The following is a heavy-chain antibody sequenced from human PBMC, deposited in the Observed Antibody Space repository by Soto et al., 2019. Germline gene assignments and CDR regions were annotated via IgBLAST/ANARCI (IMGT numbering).Heavy chain of an antibody. D-gene: IGHD1-26*01. CDR1: GGSFSCYF. CDR2: INHSGIT. J-gene: IGHJ4*02. V-gene: IGHV4-34*01. Sequence: QVQLQQWGAGLLKPSETLSLTCAVYGGSFSCYFLNWIRQPPGKGLEGIWEINHSGITNYNPSLKSRVTILVDPPKNLFSLQLSSVTAADPAVYYCARVRWAPPWVFDYWGQGTLVSVSS. CDR3: ARVRWAPPWVFDY.